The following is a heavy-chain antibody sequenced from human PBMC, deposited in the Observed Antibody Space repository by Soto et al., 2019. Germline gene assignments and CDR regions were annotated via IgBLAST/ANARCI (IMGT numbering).Heavy chain of an antibody. CDR2: IYGNDDE. CDR3: AHRRNTAERCWFDP. J-gene: IGHJ5*02. CDR1: GFSLTTSGVA. Sequence: QITLEESGPTLVQPTQTLTLTCTVSGFSLTTSGVAVVWIRQPPGKALEWLAAIYGNDDEDYSPSLRNRLTITNDTSKNQVVLTMTKMDPVDTATYFCAHRRNTAERCWFDPWGQGTLVTVSS. V-gene: IGHV2-5*01. D-gene: IGHD6-13*01.